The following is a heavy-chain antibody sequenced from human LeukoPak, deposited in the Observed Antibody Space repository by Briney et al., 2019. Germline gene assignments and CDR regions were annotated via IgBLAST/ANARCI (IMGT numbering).Heavy chain of an antibody. Sequence: GGSLRLSCAASGFTFSSYSMNWVRQAPGKGLEWVAFIRYDGSNKYYADSVKGRFTISRGNSKNTLYLQMNSLRAEDTAVYYCAKEAGATTDWYFDLWGRGTLVTVSS. D-gene: IGHD1-26*01. CDR1: GFTFSSYS. V-gene: IGHV3-30*02. CDR2: IRYDGSNK. J-gene: IGHJ2*01. CDR3: AKEAGATTDWYFDL.